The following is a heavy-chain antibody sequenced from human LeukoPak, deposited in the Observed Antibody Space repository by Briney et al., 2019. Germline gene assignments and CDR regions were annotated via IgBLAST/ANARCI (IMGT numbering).Heavy chain of an antibody. Sequence: ASVKVSCKASGYTFTSYAMHWVRQAPGQRLEWMGWINAGNGNTKYSQKFQGRVTITRDTSASTAYMELSSLRSEDTAVYYCARTFGPPYSSGWYPFDYWGQGTLVTVSS. V-gene: IGHV1-3*01. J-gene: IGHJ4*02. D-gene: IGHD6-19*01. CDR1: GYTFTSYA. CDR3: ARTFGPPYSSGWYPFDY. CDR2: INAGNGNT.